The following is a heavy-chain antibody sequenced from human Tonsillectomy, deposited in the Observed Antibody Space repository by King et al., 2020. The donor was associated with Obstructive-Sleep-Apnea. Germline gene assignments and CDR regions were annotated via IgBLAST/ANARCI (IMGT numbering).Heavy chain of an antibody. D-gene: IGHD5-18*01. CDR1: GFTFSSYA. CDR2: ISGSGDST. V-gene: IGHV3-23*04. J-gene: IGHJ4*02. Sequence: VQLVESGGGLVQPGGSLRLSCAASGFTFSSYAMSWVRQAPGKGLEWVSAISGSGDSTDYADSVQGRFTISRDNSKNTLYLQMNSLRAEDTAVYYCAKDEDRATAMVTRYWGQGTLVTVSS. CDR3: AKDEDRATAMVTRY.